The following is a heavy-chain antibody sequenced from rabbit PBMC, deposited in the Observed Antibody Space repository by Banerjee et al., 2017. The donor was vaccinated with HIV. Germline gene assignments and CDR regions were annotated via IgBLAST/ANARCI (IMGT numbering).Heavy chain of an antibody. CDR1: GFSFSSSYY. Sequence: QSLEESGGDLVKPGASLTLTCKASGFSFSSSYYMCWVRQAPGKGLEWIACIYVGGSGSPYYASWAKGRFTISSTSSTTVTLQMTSLTAADTATYFCARAVSSGWGGFFNLWGPGTLVTVS. CDR2: IYVGGSGSP. CDR3: ARAVSSGWGGFFNL. D-gene: IGHD4-1*01. J-gene: IGHJ4*01. V-gene: IGHV1S40*01.